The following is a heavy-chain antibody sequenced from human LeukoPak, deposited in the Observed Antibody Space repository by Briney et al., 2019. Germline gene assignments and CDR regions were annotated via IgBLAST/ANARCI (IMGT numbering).Heavy chain of an antibody. D-gene: IGHD3-3*01. CDR1: GGSISSGGYY. Sequence: PSETLSLTCSVSGGSISSGGYYWSWIRQPPGKGLEWIGYIYHSGSTYYNPSLKSRVTISVDRSKNQFSLKLSSVTAADMAVYYCARMKHTIFGVGSQFDYWGQGTLVTVSS. J-gene: IGHJ4*02. CDR3: ARMKHTIFGVGSQFDY. V-gene: IGHV4-30-2*01. CDR2: IYHSGST.